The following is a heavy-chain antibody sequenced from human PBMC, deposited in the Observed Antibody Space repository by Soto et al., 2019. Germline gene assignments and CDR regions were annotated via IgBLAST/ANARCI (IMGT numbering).Heavy chain of an antibody. D-gene: IGHD3-16*01. J-gene: IGHJ3*02. CDR2: IYYSGST. CDR3: ARPFRPTYDYIWAVGAFDI. V-gene: IGHV4-39*01. Sequence: QLQLQESGPGLVKPSETLSLTCTVSGGSISSSSYYWGWIRQPPGKGLEWIGSIYYSGSTYYNPSLKSRVTISVDTSKNQFSLKLSSVTAADTAVYYCARPFRPTYDYIWAVGAFDIWGQGTTVTVSS. CDR1: GGSISSSSYY.